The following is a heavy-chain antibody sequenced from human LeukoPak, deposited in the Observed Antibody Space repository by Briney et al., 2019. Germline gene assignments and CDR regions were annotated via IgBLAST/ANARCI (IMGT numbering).Heavy chain of an antibody. CDR2: IYDSGST. CDR1: DVSISTKSYY. V-gene: IGHV4-39*07. CDR3: ARHLGSYYYFDY. D-gene: IGHD1-26*01. Sequence: SETLSLTCAVSDVSISTKSYYWGWIRQPPGKGLEGIGRIYDSGSTYYNPSLKSRVTISVDPSKSQFSLKLSSVTAADTAVYYCARHLGSYYYFDYWGQGTLVTVSS. J-gene: IGHJ4*02.